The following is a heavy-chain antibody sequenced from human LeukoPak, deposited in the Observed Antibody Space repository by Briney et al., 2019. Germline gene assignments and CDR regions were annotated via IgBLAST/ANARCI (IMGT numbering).Heavy chain of an antibody. CDR1: GGSISSGDYY. D-gene: IGHD3-9*01. V-gene: IGHV4-30-4*01. Sequence: PSQTLSLTCTVSGGSISSGDYYWSWIRQPPGKGLEWIGYIYYSGSTYYNPSLKSRVTISVDTSKNQFSLKLSSVTAADTAVYYCARDGWGYDILTGYKNYYYYGMDVWGQGTTVTVSS. CDR2: IYYSGST. CDR3: ARDGWGYDILTGYKNYYYYGMDV. J-gene: IGHJ6*02.